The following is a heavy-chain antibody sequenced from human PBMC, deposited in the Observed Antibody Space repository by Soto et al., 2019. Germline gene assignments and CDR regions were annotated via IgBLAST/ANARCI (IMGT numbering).Heavy chain of an antibody. V-gene: IGHV1-46*01. J-gene: IGHJ4*02. CDR1: GYTFPSYY. D-gene: IGHD3-22*01. Sequence: GASVKASCKASGYTFPSYYMHWVRQAPGQGLEWMGIINPSGGSTSYAQKFQGRVTMTRDTSTSTVYMELSSLRSEDTAVYYCAKDYYDSSGYYPPALLFDYWGQGTLVTVSS. CDR3: AKDYYDSSGYYPPALLFDY. CDR2: INPSGGST.